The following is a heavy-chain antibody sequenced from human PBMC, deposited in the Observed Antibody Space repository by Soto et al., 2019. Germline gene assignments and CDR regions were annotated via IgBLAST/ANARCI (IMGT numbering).Heavy chain of an antibody. V-gene: IGHV3-30*18. CDR1: GFTFSSYG. CDR3: AKEAGTSPIYYYYGMDV. CDR2: ISYDGSNK. D-gene: IGHD1-7*01. Sequence: GGSLRLSCAASGFTFSSYGMHWVRQAPGKGLEWVAVISYDGSNKYYADSVKGRFTISRDNSKNTLYLQMNGLRAEDTAVYYCAKEAGTSPIYYYYGMDVWGQGTTVTVSS. J-gene: IGHJ6*02.